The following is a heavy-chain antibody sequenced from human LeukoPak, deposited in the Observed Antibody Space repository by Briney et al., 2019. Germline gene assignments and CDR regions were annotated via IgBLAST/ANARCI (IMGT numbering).Heavy chain of an antibody. Sequence: GRSLRLSCAASGFTFDDYAMHWVRQAPGKGLEWVSGISWNSGSIGYADSVKGRFTISRDNAKNTLYLQMNSLRAEDTAVYYCARDHSRIAAAGTFGYWGQGTLVTVSS. CDR1: GFTFDDYA. CDR2: ISWNSGSI. J-gene: IGHJ4*02. CDR3: ARDHSRIAAAGTFGY. V-gene: IGHV3-9*01. D-gene: IGHD6-13*01.